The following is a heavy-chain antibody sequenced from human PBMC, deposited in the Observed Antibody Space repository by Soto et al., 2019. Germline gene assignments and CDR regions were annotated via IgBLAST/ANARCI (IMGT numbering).Heavy chain of an antibody. CDR3: AAALGPRYFDY. D-gene: IGHD1-26*01. J-gene: IGHJ4*02. CDR2: IKQDGSEK. V-gene: IGHV3-7*01. Sequence: PGGSLRLSCAASGFTFSNYWMSWVRQAPGKGLEWVANIKQDGSEKYYVDSVKGRFTISRDNAKNSLYLQMNSLRAEDTAVYYCAAALGPRYFDYWGQGTLVTVSS. CDR1: GFTFSNYW.